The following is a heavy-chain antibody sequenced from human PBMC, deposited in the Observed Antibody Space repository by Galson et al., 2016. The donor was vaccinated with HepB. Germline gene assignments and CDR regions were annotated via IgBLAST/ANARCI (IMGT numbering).Heavy chain of an antibody. CDR2: ISYDGSSK. D-gene: IGHD1-26*01. CDR1: GFTFSSYA. Sequence: SLRLSCAASGFTFSSYAMHWVRQAPGKGLEWVAIISYDGSSKYYADSVKVRFTISRDNSKNTLYLQMHSLRVEDTAVYYCARGGSYLGPFDYWGQGTLVTVSS. CDR3: ARGGSYLGPFDY. V-gene: IGHV3-30-3*01. J-gene: IGHJ4*02.